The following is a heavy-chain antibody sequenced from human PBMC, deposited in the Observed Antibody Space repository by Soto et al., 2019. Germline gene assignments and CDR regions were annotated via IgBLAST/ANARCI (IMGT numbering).Heavy chain of an antibody. CDR3: ARGDHYDSRGYYPGDY. CDR1: GYTFTSYA. CDR2: IIPILGIA. J-gene: IGHJ4*02. Sequence: GASVKVSCKASGYTFTSYAMHWVRRAPGQRLEWMGRIIPILGIANYAQKFQGRVTMTADTSTSTAYMELRSLRSDDTAVYYCARGDHYDSRGYYPGDYWGQGTLVTVSS. V-gene: IGHV1-69*04. D-gene: IGHD3-22*01.